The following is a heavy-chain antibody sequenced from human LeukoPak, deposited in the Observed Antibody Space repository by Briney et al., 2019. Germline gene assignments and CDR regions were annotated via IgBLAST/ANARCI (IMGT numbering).Heavy chain of an antibody. CDR1: GFSVGGYG. Sequence: PGGSLTLSCAASGFSVGGYGMHWVRQPPGKGLDWVSFVRYDGSKTYYGDSVKGRFTISRDNSNNTVYLQMNRLRPDDTAVYYCVRDGIGGSTTLDSWGQGTLVTVSS. D-gene: IGHD3-16*01. CDR3: VRDGIGGSTTLDS. V-gene: IGHV3-30*02. J-gene: IGHJ5*01. CDR2: VRYDGSKT.